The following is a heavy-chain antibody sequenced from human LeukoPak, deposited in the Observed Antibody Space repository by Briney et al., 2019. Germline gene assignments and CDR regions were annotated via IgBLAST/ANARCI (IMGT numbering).Heavy chain of an antibody. CDR2: ISGSGGST. CDR1: GFTFSTYT. D-gene: IGHD1-14*01. CDR3: AKVSLPTRDEPAISHY. Sequence: GGSLRLTCTISGFTFSTYTLSWVRQAPGKGLEWVSAISGSGGSTYYADSVKGRFTISRDNSRNTLYLQMNSLRAEDTAVYYWAKVSLPTRDEPAISHYSRQAILVTVSS. J-gene: IGHJ4*02. V-gene: IGHV3-23*01.